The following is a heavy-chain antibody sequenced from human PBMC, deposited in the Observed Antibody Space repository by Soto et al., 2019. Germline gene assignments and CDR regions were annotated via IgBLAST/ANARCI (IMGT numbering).Heavy chain of an antibody. D-gene: IGHD2-8*01. CDR3: ASSQKYCTNGVGDTGHFDY. Sequence: SETLSLTCTVSGGSISSYYWSWIRQAPGKGLEWIGYIYYSGSTNYNPSVKSRVTISVDTSKNQFSLKLSSVTAADTAVYYCASSQKYCTNGVGDTGHFDYWGQGTLVTVSS. CDR2: IYYSGST. J-gene: IGHJ4*02. CDR1: GGSISSYY. V-gene: IGHV4-59*01.